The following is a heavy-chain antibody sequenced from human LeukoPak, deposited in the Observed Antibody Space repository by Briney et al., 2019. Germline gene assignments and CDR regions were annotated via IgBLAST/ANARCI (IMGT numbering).Heavy chain of an antibody. CDR1: GFTFTNYA. CDR3: AKDTIFGVVTDYYGMDV. CDR2: ISGSGGSS. D-gene: IGHD3-3*01. V-gene: IGHV3-23*01. Sequence: GGSLRLSCAASGFTFTNYAMSWVRQAPEKGLEWVSTISGSGGSSYYADSVKGRFTISRDNSKNTLYLQMNSLRAEDTAVYYCAKDTIFGVVTDYYGMDVWGQGTTVTVSS. J-gene: IGHJ6*02.